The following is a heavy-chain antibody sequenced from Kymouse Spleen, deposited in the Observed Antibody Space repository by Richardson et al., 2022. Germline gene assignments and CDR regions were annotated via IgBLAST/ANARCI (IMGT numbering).Heavy chain of an antibody. V-gene: IGHV3-48*02. J-gene: IGHJ6*02. CDR2: ISSSSSTI. D-gene: IGHD1-7*01. CDR3: ARDCQGNYGCYYYYYGMDV. Sequence: EVQLVESGGGLVQPGGSLRLSCAASGFTFSSYSMNWVRQAPGKGLEWVSYISSSSSTIYYADSVKGRFTISRDNAKNSLYLQMNSLRDEDTAVYYCARDCQGNYGCYYYYYGMDVWGQGTTVTVSS. CDR1: GFTFSSYS.